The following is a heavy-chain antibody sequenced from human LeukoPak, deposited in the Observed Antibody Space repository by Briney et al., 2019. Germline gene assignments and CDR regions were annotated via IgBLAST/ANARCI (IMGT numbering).Heavy chain of an antibody. CDR1: GGSSTGDF. CDR2: RDVSARTT. D-gene: IGHD3-10*01. Sequence: SETLSLTCAVYGGSSTGDFWTWICLSPGKGLEWIGDRDVSARTTNYKASLKSRVTISVGASNNQFSLKLTSVTAADTAVYYCASGDYGAGSPVMRYWGHGTLVIVSS. J-gene: IGHJ4*01. V-gene: IGHV4-34*01. CDR3: ASGDYGAGSPVMRY.